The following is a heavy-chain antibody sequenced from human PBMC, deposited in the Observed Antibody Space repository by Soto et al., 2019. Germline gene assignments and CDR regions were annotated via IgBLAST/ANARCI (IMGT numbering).Heavy chain of an antibody. D-gene: IGHD4-4*01. J-gene: IGHJ6*02. CDR2: ISGSGGST. CDR3: AKDDWSNYYYYYYGMDV. CDR1: GFTFSSYA. V-gene: IGHV3-23*01. Sequence: GGSLRLSCAASGFTFSSYAMSWVRQAPGKGLEWVSAISGSGGSTYYADSGKGRFTISSDNSKNTLYLQMNSLRAEDTAVYYCAKDDWSNYYYYYYGMDVWGQGTTVTVSS.